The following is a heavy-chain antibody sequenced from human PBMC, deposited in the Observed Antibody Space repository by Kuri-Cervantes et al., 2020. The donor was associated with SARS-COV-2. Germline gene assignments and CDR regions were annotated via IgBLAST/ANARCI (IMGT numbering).Heavy chain of an antibody. CDR1: GFTFSDYY. D-gene: IGHD5-24*01. V-gene: IGHV3-11*01. J-gene: IGHJ4*02. Sequence: GGSLKISCAASGFTFSDYYMSWIRQAPGKGLEWVSYISSSGSTIYYADSVKGQFTISRDNAKNSLYLQMNSLRAEDTAVYYCARPEMVRGVDYWGQGALVTVSS. CDR3: ARPEMVRGVDY. CDR2: ISSSGSTI.